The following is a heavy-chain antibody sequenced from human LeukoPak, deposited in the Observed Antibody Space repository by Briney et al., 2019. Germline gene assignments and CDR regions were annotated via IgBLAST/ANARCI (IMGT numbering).Heavy chain of an antibody. CDR1: GYTLTELS. CDR2: FDPKDGDT. Sequence: ASVKVSCKVSGYTLTELSVHWVRQAPGKGLEWMGNFDPKDGDTIYAQRFQGRVTMTEDTSTHTAYMELSSLRSEDTAVYYCARLGWFGELAYWGQGTLVTVSS. D-gene: IGHD3-10*01. V-gene: IGHV1-24*01. CDR3: ARLGWFGELAY. J-gene: IGHJ4*02.